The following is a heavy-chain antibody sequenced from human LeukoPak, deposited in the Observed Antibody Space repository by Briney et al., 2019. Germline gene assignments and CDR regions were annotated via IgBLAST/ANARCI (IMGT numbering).Heavy chain of an antibody. Sequence: PGGFLRLSCAASGFTFSSYRMHWVRQTPGKGLVWVSRNRDGSTTNYADSVKGRFTISRDNAKNTLYLQMNSLRAEDAAVYYCARDEGTYGMDVWGQGTTVTVSS. CDR1: GFTFSSYR. CDR3: ARDEGTYGMDV. CDR2: NRDGSTT. J-gene: IGHJ6*02. D-gene: IGHD1-1*01. V-gene: IGHV3-74*01.